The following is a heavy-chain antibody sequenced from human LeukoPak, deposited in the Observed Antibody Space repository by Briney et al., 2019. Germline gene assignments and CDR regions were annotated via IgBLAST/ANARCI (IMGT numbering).Heavy chain of an antibody. CDR3: ARAPPYSSASWGYYGMDV. J-gene: IGHJ6*02. CDR1: GFTFSSYD. Sequence: GGSLRLSCAASGFTFSSYDMHWVRQTTGKGLEWVSSIGIAGDAYYPGSVKGRFTISRENAKNSLYLQMNSLRAGDTAVYYCARAPPYSSASWGYYGMDVWGQGTTVTVSS. CDR2: IGIAGDA. D-gene: IGHD6-6*01. V-gene: IGHV3-13*01.